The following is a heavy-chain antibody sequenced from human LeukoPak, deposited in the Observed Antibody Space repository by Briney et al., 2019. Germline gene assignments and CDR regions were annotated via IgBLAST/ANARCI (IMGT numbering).Heavy chain of an antibody. CDR1: GGXISSLY. J-gene: IGHJ4*02. Sequence: SETLSLTCSVSGGXISSLYWSWIRQPPGKGLEWIGYIYYTGSTNYNPSLKSRVTMFVDMSKNQFSLRLSSVTAADTAVYYCARHRAYSSSSPFDYWGQGTLVTVSS. V-gene: IGHV4-59*08. CDR2: IYYTGST. D-gene: IGHD6-6*01. CDR3: ARHRAYSSSSPFDY.